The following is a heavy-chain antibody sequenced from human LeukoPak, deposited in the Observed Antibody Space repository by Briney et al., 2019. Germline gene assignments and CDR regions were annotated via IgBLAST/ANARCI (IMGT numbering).Heavy chain of an antibody. CDR3: AKAASNWVAISKTTSKDYYYYGMDV. J-gene: IGHJ6*02. CDR2: ISWNSGSI. V-gene: IGHV3-9*01. Sequence: QSGGSLGLSCAASGFTFSDYYMSWIRQAPGKGLEWVSGISWNSGSIGYADSVKGRFTISRDNAKNSLYLQMNGLRAEDTALYYCAKAASNWVAISKTTSKDYYYYGMDVWGQGTTVTVSS. D-gene: IGHD1/OR15-1a*01. CDR1: GFTFSDYY.